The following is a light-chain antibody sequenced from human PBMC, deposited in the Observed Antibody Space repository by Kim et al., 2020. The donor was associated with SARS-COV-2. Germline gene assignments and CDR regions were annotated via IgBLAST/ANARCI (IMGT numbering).Light chain of an antibody. Sequence: QSVLTQPPSASGTPGQRVTISCSGSTSNIGSYPVSWYQQVPGTAPKLLIYGDSERPSRVPDRFSGSKSGTSASLVISGLQSGDEADYFCAAWDDSLYGRMFGKGTKLTV. CDR3: AAWDDSLYGRM. CDR1: TSNIGSYP. CDR2: GDS. J-gene: IGLJ3*02. V-gene: IGLV1-44*01.